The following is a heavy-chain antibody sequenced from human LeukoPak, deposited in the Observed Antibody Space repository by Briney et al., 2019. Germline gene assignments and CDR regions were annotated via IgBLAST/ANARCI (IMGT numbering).Heavy chain of an antibody. CDR2: ISYDGSNK. V-gene: IGHV3-30-3*01. D-gene: IGHD6-19*01. CDR1: GFTFSSYA. Sequence: GGSLRLSCAASGFTFSSYAMHWVRQAPGKGLEWVAVISYDGSNKYYADSVKGRFTISRDNSKNTLYLQMNSLGAEDTAVYYCARGTQYSSGWPHIDYWGQGTLVTVSS. J-gene: IGHJ4*02. CDR3: ARGTQYSSGWPHIDY.